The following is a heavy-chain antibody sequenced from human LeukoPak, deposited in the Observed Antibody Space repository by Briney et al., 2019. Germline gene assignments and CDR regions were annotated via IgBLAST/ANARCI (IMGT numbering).Heavy chain of an antibody. Sequence: GGSLRLSCAASGFTFSSYSMNWVRQAPGKGLEWVSSISSSSSYIYYADSVKGRFTISRDNAKNSLYLQMNSLRAEDTAVYYCARSGGITIFGVVVGPDYWGQGTLVTVSS. CDR1: GFTFSSYS. D-gene: IGHD3-3*01. J-gene: IGHJ4*02. CDR3: ARSGGITIFGVVVGPDY. CDR2: ISSSSSYI. V-gene: IGHV3-21*01.